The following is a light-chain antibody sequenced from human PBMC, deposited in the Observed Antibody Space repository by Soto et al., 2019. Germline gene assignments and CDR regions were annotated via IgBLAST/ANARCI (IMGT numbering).Light chain of an antibody. CDR3: ATWDDSLKGV. CDR1: SSNIGSNT. V-gene: IGLV1-44*01. CDR2: SNN. J-gene: IGLJ2*01. Sequence: QSVLTQPPSASGTPGQRVTISCSGSSSNIGSNTVSWYHQLPGTAPKLLIYSNNQRPSGVPDRFSGSKSGTSASLAISGLQSEDEADYYCATWDDSLKGVFGGGTKVTVL.